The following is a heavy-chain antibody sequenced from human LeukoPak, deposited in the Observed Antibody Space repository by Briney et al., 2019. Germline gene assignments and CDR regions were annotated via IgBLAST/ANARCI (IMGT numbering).Heavy chain of an antibody. J-gene: IGHJ3*02. CDR2: ISGSGGST. V-gene: IGHV3-23*01. CDR1: GFTFSSYA. CDR3: AKDLGYSSSSGEASDI. D-gene: IGHD6-6*01. Sequence: GGSLRLSCAASGFTFSSYAMSWVRQAPGKGLEWVSAISGSGGSTYYTDSVKGRFTISRDNSKNTLYLQMNSLRAEDTAVYYCAKDLGYSSSSGEASDIWGQGTIVTVSS.